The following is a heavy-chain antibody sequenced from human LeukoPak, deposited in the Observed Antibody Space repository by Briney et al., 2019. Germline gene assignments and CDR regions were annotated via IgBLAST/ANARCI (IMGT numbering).Heavy chain of an antibody. Sequence: GGSLRLSCTASEFSFSIYDLHWVRQAPGKGLEYVSTIGIAGDTYYAGSVRDRFFISREDAKNSLYLQMISLRADDTAVYYCARAPSRGERLRAFDVWGQGTMVTVST. J-gene: IGHJ3*01. CDR3: ARAPSRGERLRAFDV. CDR1: EFSFSIYD. CDR2: IGIAGDT. D-gene: IGHD1-26*01. V-gene: IGHV3-13*01.